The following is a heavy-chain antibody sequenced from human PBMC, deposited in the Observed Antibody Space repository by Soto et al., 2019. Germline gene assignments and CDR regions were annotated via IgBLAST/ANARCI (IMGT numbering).Heavy chain of an antibody. CDR2: IYYSGST. CDR3: ARKSGYDNFDY. J-gene: IGHJ4*02. CDR1: GGSISSSSYY. Sequence: SETLSLTCTVSGGSISSSSYYWGWIRQPPGKGLEWIGSIYYSGSTYYNPSLKSRVTISVDTSKNQFSLKLSSVTAADTAVYYCARKSGYDNFDYWGQGTLVTVSS. V-gene: IGHV4-39*01. D-gene: IGHD5-12*01.